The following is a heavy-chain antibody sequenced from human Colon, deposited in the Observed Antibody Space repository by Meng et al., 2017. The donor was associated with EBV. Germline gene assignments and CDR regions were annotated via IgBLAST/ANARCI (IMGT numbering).Heavy chain of an antibody. J-gene: IGHJ5*02. CDR1: AFPFSNYA. CDR2: ISDNGGST. D-gene: IGHD4-17*01. Sequence: EVQLLESGGGLVQPGGSLGLSCAASAFPFSNYAMSWVRQAPGKGLEWVSSISDNGGSTYYADSVKGRFTVSRDNSKNTLYLQMNSLRAEDTAVYYCAPRKDYGAPWGQGTLVTVSS. CDR3: APRKDYGAP. V-gene: IGHV3-23*01.